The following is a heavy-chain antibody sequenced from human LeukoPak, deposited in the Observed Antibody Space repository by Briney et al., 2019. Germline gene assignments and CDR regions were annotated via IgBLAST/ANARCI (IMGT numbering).Heavy chain of an antibody. CDR3: AKDMSQYYFASLADAFDI. D-gene: IGHD2/OR15-2a*01. Sequence: GGSLRLSCAASGFIFSSYSMHWVRQAPGKGLEWVSGISWNSGRIGYADSVKGRFTISRDNAKNSLYLQMNSLRAEDTALYYCAKDMSQYYFASLADAFDIWGQGTMVTVSS. J-gene: IGHJ3*02. CDR2: ISWNSGRI. V-gene: IGHV3-9*01. CDR1: GFIFSSYS.